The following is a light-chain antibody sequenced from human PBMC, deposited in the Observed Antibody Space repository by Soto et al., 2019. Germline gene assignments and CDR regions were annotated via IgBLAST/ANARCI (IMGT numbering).Light chain of an antibody. CDR3: MQSVQLLLYS. CDR1: QSLVHRAGKIY. V-gene: IGKV2D-29*01. Sequence: IVLTQTPLSLSVTPGQPASISCRSSQSLVHRAGKIYVSWYRQKPGQPPQLLISEVSNRFAGAPDRFSGSGSWTDFTLKISRVEAEDVGVYYCMQSVQLLLYSFGQGTKLEIK. CDR2: EVS. J-gene: IGKJ2*03.